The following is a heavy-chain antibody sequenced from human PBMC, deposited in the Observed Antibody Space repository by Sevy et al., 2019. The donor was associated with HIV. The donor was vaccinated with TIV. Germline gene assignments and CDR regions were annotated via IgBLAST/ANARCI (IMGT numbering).Heavy chain of an antibody. D-gene: IGHD3-9*01. J-gene: IGHJ4*02. Sequence: SETLSLTCTVSGGSISSSSYYWGWIRQPPGKGLEWIGSIYYSGSTYYNPSLKSRVTISVDTSKNQFSLKLGSVTAADTAVYYCARRPEYYDILTGYYPPPFDYWGQGTLVTVSS. V-gene: IGHV4-39*01. CDR3: ARRPEYYDILTGYYPPPFDY. CDR1: GGSISSSSYY. CDR2: IYYSGST.